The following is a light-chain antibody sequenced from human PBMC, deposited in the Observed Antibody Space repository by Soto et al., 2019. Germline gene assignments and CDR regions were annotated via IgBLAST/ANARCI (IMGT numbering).Light chain of an antibody. CDR1: SSNIGRNH. V-gene: IGLV1-47*02. CDR3: AAWDDSLSGPV. CDR2: GDN. J-gene: IGLJ3*02. Sequence: QAVVTQPPSVSGTPGQRVAISCSGSSSNIGRNHVYWYQQLPGTAPKVLIYGDNQRPSGVPDRFSGSKSGTSASLAISGLRSEDEADYHCAAWDDSLSGPVFGGGTKLTVL.